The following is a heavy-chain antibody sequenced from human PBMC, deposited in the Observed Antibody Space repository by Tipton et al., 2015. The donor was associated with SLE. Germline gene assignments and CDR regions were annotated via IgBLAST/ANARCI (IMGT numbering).Heavy chain of an antibody. J-gene: IGHJ4*02. CDR2: ISYSGST. CDR1: DDSIRDYY. Sequence: TLSLTCSVSDDSIRDYYFSWIRQPPGKELEWIGYISYSGSTSYNPPLKSRVTISVDTSRNQFSLKLSSVTAADTAVYYCASPAVAGFDYWGQGTLVTVSS. V-gene: IGHV4-59*08. CDR3: ASPAVAGFDY. D-gene: IGHD6-19*01.